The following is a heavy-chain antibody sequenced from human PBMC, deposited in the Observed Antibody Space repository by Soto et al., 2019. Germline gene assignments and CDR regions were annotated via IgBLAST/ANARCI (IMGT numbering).Heavy chain of an antibody. Sequence: SVKVSCKASGGTFSSYAISWVRQAPGQGLEWMGGIIPIFGTANYAQKFQGRVTITADESTSTAYMELSSLRSEDTAVYYCATPPGYSYGTHYYYYGMDVWGQGTTVTVSS. D-gene: IGHD5-18*01. CDR2: IIPIFGTA. J-gene: IGHJ6*02. CDR3: ATPPGYSYGTHYYYYGMDV. CDR1: GGTFSSYA. V-gene: IGHV1-69*13.